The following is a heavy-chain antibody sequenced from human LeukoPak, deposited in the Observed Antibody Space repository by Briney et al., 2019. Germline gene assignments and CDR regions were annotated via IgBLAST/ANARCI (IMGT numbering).Heavy chain of an antibody. V-gene: IGHV3-23*01. Sequence: KPGGSLRLSCAASGFTFDDYAMHWVRQAPGKGLEWVSAISGSGGSTYYADSVKGRFTISRDNSKNTLYLQMNSLRAEDTAVYYCANHRGYSGYDNFDYWGQGTLVTVSS. D-gene: IGHD5-12*01. CDR3: ANHRGYSGYDNFDY. J-gene: IGHJ4*02. CDR2: ISGSGGST. CDR1: GFTFDDYA.